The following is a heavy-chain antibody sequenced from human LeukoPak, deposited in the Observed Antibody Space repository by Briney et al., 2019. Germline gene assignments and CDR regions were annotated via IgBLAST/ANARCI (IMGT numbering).Heavy chain of an antibody. CDR2: IYYSGST. D-gene: IGHD6-13*01. CDR1: GGSISSSSYY. V-gene: IGHV4-39*07. CDR3: ARDLPSWDSSSWYPFDY. J-gene: IGHJ4*02. Sequence: SETLSLTCTVSGGSISSSSYYWGWIRQPPGKGLEWIGSIYYSGSTYYNPSLKSRVTISVDTSKNQFSLKLSSVTAADTAVYYCARDLPSWDSSSWYPFDYWGQGTLVTVSS.